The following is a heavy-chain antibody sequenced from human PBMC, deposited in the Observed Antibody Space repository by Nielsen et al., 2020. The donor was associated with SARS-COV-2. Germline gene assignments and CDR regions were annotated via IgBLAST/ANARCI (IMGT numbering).Heavy chain of an antibody. J-gene: IGHJ4*02. CDR2: IYYSGST. Sequence: SETLSLTCTVSGGSISSGDYYWNWVRQPPGKGLEWIGHIYYSGSTYYNPSLKSRVTISEDTSKNQFSLNLSSVTAADTAAYYCARTTVTTAFDYWGQGTLVTVSS. V-gene: IGHV4-30-4*01. CDR1: GGSISSGDYY. CDR3: ARTTVTTAFDY. D-gene: IGHD4-17*01.